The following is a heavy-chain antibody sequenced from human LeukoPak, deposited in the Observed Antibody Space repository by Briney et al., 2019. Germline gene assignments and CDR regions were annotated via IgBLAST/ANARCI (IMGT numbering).Heavy chain of an antibody. CDR1: GGSISSYY. Sequence: SETLSLTCTVSGGSISSYYWRCIGQPPGKRLEWIGNSYYSGSTKYNPSLKSRVTISVDTSKNQFSLKVNSVTAADTAVYYCAGDDSSSWWSYWGQGTLVTVFS. D-gene: IGHD6-13*01. V-gene: IGHV4-59*01. J-gene: IGHJ4*02. CDR2: SYYSGST. CDR3: AGDDSSSWWSY.